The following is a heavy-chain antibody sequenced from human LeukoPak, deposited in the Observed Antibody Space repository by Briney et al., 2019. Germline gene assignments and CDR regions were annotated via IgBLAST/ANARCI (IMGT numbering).Heavy chain of an antibody. CDR1: GFTFSSYS. Sequence: GGSLRLSCAASGFTFSSYSMNWVRQAPGKGLEWVSYISSSDSTIYYADSVKGRFTISRDNAKNSLYLQMNSLRAEDTAVYYCARTYYAFWSGYSTTGSFDYWGQGTLVSVSS. D-gene: IGHD3-3*01. CDR2: ISSSDSTI. J-gene: IGHJ4*02. CDR3: ARTYYAFWSGYSTTGSFDY. V-gene: IGHV3-48*01.